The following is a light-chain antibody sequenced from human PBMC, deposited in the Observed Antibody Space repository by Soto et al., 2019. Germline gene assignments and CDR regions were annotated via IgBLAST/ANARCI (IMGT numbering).Light chain of an antibody. CDR3: SSYTTSSTRV. CDR2: EVR. Sequence: QSVLTQPASVSGSPGQSITIFCTGTSSDVGAYDFVSWYQQHPDKAPKLMIYEVRNRPSGVSNRFSGSKSVNTATLTISGLQAEDEADYYCSSYTTSSTRVFGTGTKVTVL. CDR1: SSDVGAYDF. J-gene: IGLJ1*01. V-gene: IGLV2-14*03.